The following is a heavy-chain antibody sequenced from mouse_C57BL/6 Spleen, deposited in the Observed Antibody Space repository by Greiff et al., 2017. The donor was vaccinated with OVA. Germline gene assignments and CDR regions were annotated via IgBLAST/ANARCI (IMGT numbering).Heavy chain of an antibody. V-gene: IGHV10-1*01. J-gene: IGHJ3*01. CDR2: IRSKSNNYAT. D-gene: IGHD2-4*01. Sequence: EVKLVESGGGLVQPKGSLKLSCAASGFSFNTYAMNWVRQAPGKGLEWVARIRSKSNNYATYYADSVKDRFTISRDDSESMLYLQMNNLKTEDTAMYYCVRQAFDYGFAYWGQGTLVTVSA. CDR1: GFSFNTYA. CDR3: VRQAFDYGFAY.